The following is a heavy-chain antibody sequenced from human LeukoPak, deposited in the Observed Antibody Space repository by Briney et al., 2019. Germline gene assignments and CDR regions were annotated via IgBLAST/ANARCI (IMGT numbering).Heavy chain of an antibody. J-gene: IGHJ6*02. CDR1: GFTVSSNY. CDR2: IYSGGST. D-gene: IGHD3-22*01. Sequence: PGGSLRLSCTASGFTVSSNYMSWVRQAPGKGLEWVSVIYSGGSTYYADSVKGRFTISRDNSKNTLYLQMNSLRAEDTAVYFCARRHVYYDSSGPITVWGQGTTVTVSS. V-gene: IGHV3-53*01. CDR3: ARRHVYYDSSGPITV.